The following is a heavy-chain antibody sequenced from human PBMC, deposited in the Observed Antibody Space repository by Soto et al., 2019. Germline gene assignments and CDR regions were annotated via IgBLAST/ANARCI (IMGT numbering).Heavy chain of an antibody. CDR1: GDSINSDKYY. Sequence: QLQLQESGPGLVKPSETLSLTCSVSGDSINSDKYYWGWIRQPPGKGLEWIGSINFRGNTYYNPSLRSRVIIALDKSKSEFSLKLNAVTAADSAVYFCARLGGLTTISYYFDFWGQGALVGVAS. J-gene: IGHJ4*02. CDR3: ARLGGLTTISYYFDF. D-gene: IGHD3-16*01. V-gene: IGHV4-39*01. CDR2: INFRGNT.